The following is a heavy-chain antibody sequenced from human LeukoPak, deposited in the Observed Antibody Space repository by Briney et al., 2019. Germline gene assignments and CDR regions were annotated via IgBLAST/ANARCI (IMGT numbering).Heavy chain of an antibody. Sequence: GGSLRLSCAASGFSFSFSNMNWVRQAPGKGLEWVSSISSSSSYIYYADSVKGRFTISRDNAKNSLYLQMNSLRAEDTAVYYCARDSGNYLDAFDIWGQGTMVTVSS. J-gene: IGHJ3*02. CDR2: ISSSSSYI. CDR1: GFSFSFSN. V-gene: IGHV3-21*01. D-gene: IGHD1-7*01. CDR3: ARDSGNYLDAFDI.